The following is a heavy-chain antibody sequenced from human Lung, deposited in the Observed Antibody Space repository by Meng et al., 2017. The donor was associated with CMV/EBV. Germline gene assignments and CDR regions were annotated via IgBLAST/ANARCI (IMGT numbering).Heavy chain of an antibody. CDR1: GFTFSNYW. CDR2: IKQNGSEK. D-gene: IGHD5-18*01. Sequence: GESLKISCAASGFTFSNYWMSWVRQAPGKGLEWVANIKQNGSEKYYVDSVKGRFTISRDNAKNSLYLQMNSLRAEDTAVYYCARDWGYSYVKDWGQGTLVTVSS. CDR3: ARDWGYSYVKD. J-gene: IGHJ4*02. V-gene: IGHV3-7*01.